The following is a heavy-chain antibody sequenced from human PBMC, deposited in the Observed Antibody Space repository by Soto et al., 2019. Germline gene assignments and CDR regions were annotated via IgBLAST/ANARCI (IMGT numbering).Heavy chain of an antibody. J-gene: IGHJ4*02. CDR1: GFTFSSYW. CDR2: INGDGGST. CDR3: ARGLYLKYGQDY. Sequence: EVQLVESGGGLVQTGGSLRLSCAASGFTFSSYWMHWVRQAPGKGVVWVSRINGDGGSTHYADSVKGRFTISRDNAKNTVYLQVDSLRAEDTAVYYCARGLYLKYGQDYWGQGTLVTVSS. D-gene: IGHD2-2*01. V-gene: IGHV3-74*01.